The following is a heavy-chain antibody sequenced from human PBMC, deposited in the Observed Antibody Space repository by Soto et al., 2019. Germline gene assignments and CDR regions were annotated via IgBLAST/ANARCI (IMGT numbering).Heavy chain of an antibody. D-gene: IGHD2-21*02. V-gene: IGHV4-30-4*08. CDR2: IHYTGSI. J-gene: IGHJ6*02. CDR1: GFTFSSEYYH. CDR3: AREDDGGDRDYYGLDV. Sequence: LRLSCAASGFTFSSEYYHWTWIRQSPGKGLEWIGYIHYTGSIMYNPSFKSRLTMAVDTSKNQFSLQLTSVTAADTAVYFCAREDDGGDRDYYGLDVWGQGTTVTVSS.